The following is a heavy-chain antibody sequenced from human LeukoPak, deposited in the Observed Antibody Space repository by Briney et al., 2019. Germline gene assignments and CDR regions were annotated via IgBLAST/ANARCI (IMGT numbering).Heavy chain of an antibody. CDR1: GGSISSYY. D-gene: IGHD2-15*01. V-gene: IGHV4-59*01. CDR3: ARGGGCCSGGSCYTYYFDY. Sequence: PSETLSLTCTVSGGSISSYYWSWIRQPPGKGLEWIGYIYYSGSTNYNPSLKSRVTISVDTSKNQFSLKLSSVTAADTAVYYCARGGGCCSGGSCYTYYFDYWGQGTLVTVSS. J-gene: IGHJ4*02. CDR2: IYYSGST.